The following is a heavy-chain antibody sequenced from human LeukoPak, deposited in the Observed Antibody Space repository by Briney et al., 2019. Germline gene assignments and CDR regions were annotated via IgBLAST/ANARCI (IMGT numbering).Heavy chain of an antibody. V-gene: IGHV3-7*01. J-gene: IGHJ4*02. Sequence: GGSLRLSCAASGFTFSSYWMSWVRQAPGKGLEWVANIKQDGSEKYYVDSVKGRFTISRDNAKNSLYLQLNSLRAEDTAVYYCARGIFGVAATYYFDYWGQGTLVTVSS. CDR3: ARGIFGVAATYYFDY. CDR1: GFTFSSYW. D-gene: IGHD3-3*01. CDR2: IKQDGSEK.